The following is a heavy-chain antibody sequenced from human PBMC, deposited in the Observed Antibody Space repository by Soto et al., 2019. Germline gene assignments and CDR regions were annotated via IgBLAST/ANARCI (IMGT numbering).Heavy chain of an antibody. J-gene: IGHJ6*02. CDR2: TYYRSKWYN. D-gene: IGHD2-2*01. V-gene: IGHV6-1*01. CDR3: ARFPLVVPEMPIYYYYGMDV. CDR1: GDSVSSNSAA. Sequence: KQSPTLSLTCAISGDSVSSNSAAWNWIRQSPSRGLEWLGRTYYRSKWYNDYAVSVKSRITINPDTSKNQFSLQLNSVTPEDTAVYYCARFPLVVPEMPIYYYYGMDVWGQGTTVTVSS.